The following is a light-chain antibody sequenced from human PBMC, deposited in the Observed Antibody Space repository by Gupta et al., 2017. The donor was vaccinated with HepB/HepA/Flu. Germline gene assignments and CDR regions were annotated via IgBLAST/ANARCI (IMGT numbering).Light chain of an antibody. J-gene: IGLJ2*01. CDR2: SND. Sequence: QSVLTQPPSASGTPGQKVAISCSGSSSNVGNNVVNWYQQVPGTSPKLLIYSNDQRPSGVPGRFSGSKSGTSASLAISGLQSEDEAVYYCATWDFTLRGAVIGGGTSLSVL. CDR3: ATWDFTLRGAV. CDR1: SSNVGNNV. V-gene: IGLV1-44*01.